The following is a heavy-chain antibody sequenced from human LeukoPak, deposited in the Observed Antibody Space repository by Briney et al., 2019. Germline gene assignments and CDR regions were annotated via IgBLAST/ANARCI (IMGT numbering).Heavy chain of an antibody. CDR2: IKGDGSSA. Sequence: GSLRLSCATSGFTFSNYWMHWVRQVPGKGLVWVSRIKGDGSSASYVDSVKGRFTISRDNSKNTLYLQMNSLRAEDTAVYYCARGAYYYDSTTDYWGQGTLVTVSS. D-gene: IGHD3-22*01. V-gene: IGHV3-74*01. CDR1: GFTFSNYW. CDR3: ARGAYYYDSTTDY. J-gene: IGHJ4*02.